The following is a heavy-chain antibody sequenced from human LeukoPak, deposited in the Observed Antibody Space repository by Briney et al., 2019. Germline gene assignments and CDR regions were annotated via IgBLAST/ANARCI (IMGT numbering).Heavy chain of an antibody. Sequence: GGSLRLSCAASGFTFSNAWMTWVRRAPGKGLEWLANIKQDGSEKYYVDSVKGRFTISRDNAKNSLYLQMNSLRAEDTAVYYCAREWNFDFWSGTYYFDYWGQGTLVTVSS. V-gene: IGHV3-7*01. CDR2: IKQDGSEK. D-gene: IGHD3-3*01. CDR3: AREWNFDFWSGTYYFDY. J-gene: IGHJ4*02. CDR1: GFTFSNAW.